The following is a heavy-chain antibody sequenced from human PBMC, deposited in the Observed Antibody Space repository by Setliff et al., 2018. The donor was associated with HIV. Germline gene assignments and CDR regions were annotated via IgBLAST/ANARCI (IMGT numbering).Heavy chain of an antibody. CDR3: ARHGHFYDSSSSDAFDI. D-gene: IGHD3-22*01. CDR2: VSYSGST. Sequence: SETLSLTCNVSGGSISTYYWSWIRQPPGKGLEWLGYVSYSGSTNFNPSLESRLAMSVDMSKNHFSLKLRSVTAAGTAVYYCARHGHFYDSSSSDAFDIWGHGTMVTVSS. J-gene: IGHJ3*02. V-gene: IGHV4-59*08. CDR1: GGSISTYY.